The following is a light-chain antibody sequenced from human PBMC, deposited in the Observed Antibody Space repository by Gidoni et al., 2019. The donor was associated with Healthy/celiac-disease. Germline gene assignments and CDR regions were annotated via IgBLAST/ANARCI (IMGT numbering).Light chain of an antibody. CDR2: AAS. V-gene: IGKV1-39*01. J-gene: IGKJ4*01. Sequence: TQITHSPSSLSAYVGDRVTITCRASQSISSYLNWYHQKPGNAPKLIIYAASSLQSGVPSRFSGSGSGTDFTVSISSLQPEDFAPYYSQRSYSTPALTWGGGTEVEIK. CDR3: QRSYSTPALT. CDR1: QSISSY.